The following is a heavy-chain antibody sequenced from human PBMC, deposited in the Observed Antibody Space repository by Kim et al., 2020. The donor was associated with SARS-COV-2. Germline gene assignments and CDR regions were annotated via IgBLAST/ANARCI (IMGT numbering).Heavy chain of an antibody. J-gene: IGHJ4*02. V-gene: IGHV3-53*01. CDR2: RST. CDR3: ARGLAGPLDY. D-gene: IGHD6-13*01. Sequence: RSTKYADAVKGRFTISRDNSKTTLYLQMNSLRAEDTAVYYCARGLAGPLDYWGQGTLVTVSS.